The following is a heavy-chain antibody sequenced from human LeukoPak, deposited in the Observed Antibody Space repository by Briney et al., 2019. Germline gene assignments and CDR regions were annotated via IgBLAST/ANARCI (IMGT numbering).Heavy chain of an antibody. CDR1: GGSISSSSYY. D-gene: IGHD6-13*01. V-gene: IGHV4-39*01. CDR3: ARTTFSSSALDYYYYYMDV. CDR2: IYYSGST. J-gene: IGHJ6*03. Sequence: SETLSLTCTVSGGSISSSSYYWGWIRQPPGKGLEWIGSIYYSGSTYYNPSLMSRVTISVDTSKNQFSLKLSSVTAADTAVYYCARTTFSSSALDYYYYYMDVWGKGTTVTVSS.